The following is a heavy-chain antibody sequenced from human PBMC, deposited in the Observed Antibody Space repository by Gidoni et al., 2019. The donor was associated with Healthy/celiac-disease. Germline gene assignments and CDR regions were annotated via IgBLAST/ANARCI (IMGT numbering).Heavy chain of an antibody. J-gene: IGHJ4*02. D-gene: IGHD3-10*01. CDR2: INHSGST. CDR3: ARGSTYGSGSYMVY. Sequence: QVQLQQWGAGLLQPSETLSLICAVSGGSFSGYYWSWLRQPPGKGLEWIGEINHSGSTNYNPSVKSRVTISVDTSKNQFSLKLSSVTAADTAVYYCARGSTYGSGSYMVYWGQGTLVTVSS. CDR1: GGSFSGYY. V-gene: IGHV4-34*01.